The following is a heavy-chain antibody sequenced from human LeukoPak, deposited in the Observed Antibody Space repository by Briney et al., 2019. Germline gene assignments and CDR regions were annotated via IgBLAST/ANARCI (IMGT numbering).Heavy chain of an antibody. V-gene: IGHV3-48*03. Sequence: GGSLRLSCAASGFTFSSYEMNWVRQAPGKGLEWVSYISSSGSTIYYADSVKGRFTISRDNAKNSLYLQMNSLRAEDTAVYYCAKERIAVADDAFDIWGQGTMVTVSS. J-gene: IGHJ3*02. CDR3: AKERIAVADDAFDI. CDR2: ISSSGSTI. CDR1: GFTFSSYE. D-gene: IGHD6-19*01.